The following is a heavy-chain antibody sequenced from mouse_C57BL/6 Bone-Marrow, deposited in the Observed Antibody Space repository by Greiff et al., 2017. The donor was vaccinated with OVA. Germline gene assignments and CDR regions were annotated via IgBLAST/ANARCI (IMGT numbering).Heavy chain of an antibody. V-gene: IGHV1-81*01. CDR2: IYPRSGNT. D-gene: IGHD1-1*01. J-gene: IGHJ3*01. CDR3: ARKNDYGNNYPAWFAY. Sequence: VQLQQSGAELARPGASVKLSCKASGYTFTSYGISWVKQTTGQGLEWIGAIYPRSGNTYYNEKFKGKATLTAAKSSSTAYMELRRLPSEDSAVYFCARKNDYGNNYPAWFAYWGQGTLVTVSA. CDR1: GYTFTSYG.